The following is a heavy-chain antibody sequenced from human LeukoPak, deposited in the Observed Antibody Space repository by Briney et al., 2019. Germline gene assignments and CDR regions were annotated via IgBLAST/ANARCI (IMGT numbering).Heavy chain of an antibody. CDR1: GFTFTSYA. D-gene: IGHD3-3*01. V-gene: IGHV3-23*01. J-gene: IGHJ4*02. Sequence: PGGSLRLSCAASGFTFTSYAMNWVRQAPGKGLEWVSFISASGSSTHYAASVKGRFTISRDNSNNTLYLQINSLRAEDTAAYYCAKGAQYDFWTGYTLEYFDVWGKGTLVTVSS. CDR3: AKGAQYDFWTGYTLEYFDV. CDR2: ISASGSST.